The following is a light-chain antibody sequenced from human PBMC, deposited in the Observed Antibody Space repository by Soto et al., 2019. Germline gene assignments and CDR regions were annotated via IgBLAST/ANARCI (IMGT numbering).Light chain of an antibody. Sequence: QSALTQPASVSGSPGQSITISCTGTSSDVDGYNYVSWYQHHPGKAPKLMIYEVTNRPSGVSIRFSGSKSGTTASLTISGLQAEDEADYYCLSLTSSFTYIFGTGTKVTVL. CDR2: EVT. J-gene: IGLJ1*01. V-gene: IGLV2-14*01. CDR3: LSLTSSFTYI. CDR1: SSDVDGYNY.